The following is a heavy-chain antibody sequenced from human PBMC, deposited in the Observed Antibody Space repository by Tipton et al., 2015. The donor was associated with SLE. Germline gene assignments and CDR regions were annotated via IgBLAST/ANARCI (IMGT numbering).Heavy chain of an antibody. D-gene: IGHD2-21*01. Sequence: TLSLTCNVSGGSISSNRYYWGWIRQLPGRGLEWIGNVYYNGDVYYNPSLMRRITISVDTSKNQYSLKLGSVTAADTAVYFCARRDGLNGFDIWGQGTMVTVSS. J-gene: IGHJ3*02. CDR1: GGSISSNRYY. CDR3: ARRDGLNGFDI. CDR2: VYYNGDV. V-gene: IGHV4-39*07.